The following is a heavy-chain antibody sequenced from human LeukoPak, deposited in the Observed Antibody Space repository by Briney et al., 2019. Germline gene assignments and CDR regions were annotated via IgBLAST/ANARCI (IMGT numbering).Heavy chain of an antibody. Sequence: SETLSLTCTVSGGSISSGDYYWSWIRQPPGKGLEWIGYIYYSGSTYYNPSLKSRVTISVDTSKNQFSLKLSSVTAADTAVYYCARDKNLREYDFRSGYRGRWFDPWGQGTLVTVSS. CDR2: IYYSGST. V-gene: IGHV4-30-4*01. J-gene: IGHJ5*02. CDR3: ARDKNLREYDFRSGYRGRWFDP. CDR1: GGSISSGDYY. D-gene: IGHD3-3*01.